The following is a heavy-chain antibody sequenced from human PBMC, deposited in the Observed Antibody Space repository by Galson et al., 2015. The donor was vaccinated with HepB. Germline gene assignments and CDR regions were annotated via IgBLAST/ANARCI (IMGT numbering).Heavy chain of an antibody. J-gene: IGHJ6*03. Sequence: SLRLSCAASGFTFSSYGMHWVRQAPGKGLEWVAVISYDGSNKYYADSVKGRFTISRDNSKNTLYLQMNSLRAEDTAVYYCARDHAWIAARARAYYYMDVWGKGTTVTVSS. CDR2: ISYDGSNK. V-gene: IGHV3-30*03. D-gene: IGHD6-13*01. CDR3: ARDHAWIAARARAYYYMDV. CDR1: GFTFSSYG.